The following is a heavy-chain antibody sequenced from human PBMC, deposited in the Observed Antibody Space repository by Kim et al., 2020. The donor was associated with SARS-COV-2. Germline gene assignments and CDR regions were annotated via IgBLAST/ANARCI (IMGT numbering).Heavy chain of an antibody. V-gene: IGHV4-39*01. J-gene: IGHJ6*03. D-gene: IGHD6-19*01. Sequence: LKRRVTISVDTSKNQFSLKLSSVTAADTAVYYCARLAAGQYYYYYYMDVWGKGTTVTVSS. CDR3: ARLAAGQYYYYYYMDV.